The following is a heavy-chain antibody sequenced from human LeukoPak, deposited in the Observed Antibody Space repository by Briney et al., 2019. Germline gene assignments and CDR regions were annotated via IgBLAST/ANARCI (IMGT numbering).Heavy chain of an antibody. CDR1: GYTFTSYG. V-gene: IGHV1-69*04. CDR2: IIPILGIA. D-gene: IGHD2-21*02. CDR3: ARTALTPTFPADP. Sequence: SVKVSCKASGYTFTSYGISWVRQAPGQGLEWMGRIIPILGIANYAQKFQGRVTITADKSTSTAYMELSSLRSEDTAVYYCARTALTPTFPADPWGQGTLVTVSS. J-gene: IGHJ5*02.